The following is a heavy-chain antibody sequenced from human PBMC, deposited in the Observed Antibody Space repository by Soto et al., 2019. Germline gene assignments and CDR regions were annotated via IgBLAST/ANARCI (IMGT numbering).Heavy chain of an antibody. CDR2: IWYDGSYE. CDR1: GFTFSNYG. D-gene: IGHD3-22*01. V-gene: IGHV3-33*01. Sequence: QVQLVESGGGVVQPGRSLRLACAASGFTFSNYGIHWVRQAPGKGLEWVALIWYDGSYEYYADSVKGRFTISRDNSKITVYLQMNSLRDEDTAVYYSARPPFYDSTGQSNYYGMDVWGQGTTVTVSS. CDR3: ARPPFYDSTGQSNYYGMDV. J-gene: IGHJ6*02.